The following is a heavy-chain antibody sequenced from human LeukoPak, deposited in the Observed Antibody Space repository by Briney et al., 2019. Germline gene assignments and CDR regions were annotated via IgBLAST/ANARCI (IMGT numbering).Heavy chain of an antibody. J-gene: IGHJ5*02. Sequence: SETLSLTCTVSGGSISSYYWSWIRQPPGKGLEWIGYIYTSGSTNYNPSLKSRVTISVDTSKNRFSLKLSSVTAADTAVYYCARLHSSSWYWFDPWGQGTLVTVSS. V-gene: IGHV4-4*09. CDR3: ARLHSSSWYWFDP. CDR2: IYTSGST. D-gene: IGHD6-13*01. CDR1: GGSISSYY.